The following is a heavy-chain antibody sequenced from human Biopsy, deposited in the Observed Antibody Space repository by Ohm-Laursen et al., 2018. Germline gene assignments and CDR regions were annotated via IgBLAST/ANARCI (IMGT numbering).Heavy chain of an antibody. CDR3: ARGRRHCSGTCSRWYFDL. Sequence: ASVKVSCNASGYTFTAFSVHWLRQAPGQGLEWMGWINPKSGDTDYPQNFQGRVSMTRDTSISTAYMDLSRLRSGDTAVYYCARGRRHCSGTCSRWYFDLWGRGTLVTVSS. CDR2: INPKSGDT. CDR1: GYTFTAFS. V-gene: IGHV1-2*02. J-gene: IGHJ2*01. D-gene: IGHD2-2*01.